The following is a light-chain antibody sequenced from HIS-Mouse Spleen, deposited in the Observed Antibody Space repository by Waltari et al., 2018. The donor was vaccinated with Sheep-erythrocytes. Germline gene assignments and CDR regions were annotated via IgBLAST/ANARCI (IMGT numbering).Light chain of an antibody. V-gene: IGLV5-45*03. J-gene: IGLJ3*02. CDR3: CSYAGSYTFWV. CDR2: YKSDSDK. Sequence: QAVLTQPSSLSASPGASASLTCTLRSGINVGTYRIYWYQQKPGSPPQYLLRYKSDSDKQQGSGVPSRFSGSKDASANAGILLISGLQSEDEADYYCCSYAGSYTFWVFGGGTKLTVL. CDR1: SGINVGTYR.